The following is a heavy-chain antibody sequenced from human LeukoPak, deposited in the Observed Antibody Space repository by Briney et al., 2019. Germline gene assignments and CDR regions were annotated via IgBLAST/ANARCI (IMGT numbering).Heavy chain of an antibody. CDR2: IYSGGST. Sequence: GGSLRLSCAASGFTVSSNYMSWVRQAPGKGLEWVSVIYSGGSTYYADSVKGRFTISRDNSKNTLYLQMNSLRAEDTAVYYCARVSPLGYFQHRGQGTLVTVSS. V-gene: IGHV3-66*01. J-gene: IGHJ1*01. CDR1: GFTVSSNY. CDR3: ARVSPLGYFQH.